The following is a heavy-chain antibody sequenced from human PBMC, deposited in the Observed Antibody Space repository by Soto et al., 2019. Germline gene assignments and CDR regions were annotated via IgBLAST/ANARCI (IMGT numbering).Heavy chain of an antibody. CDR3: ARVILGGTRNYYFYGMDV. CDR2: TIPIFGTA. Sequence: QVQLVQSGAEVKNPGSSVKVSCKASGGTFGNYAINWVRQAPGQGLEWMGGTIPIFGTANYARKFQGRVAITADESTSTGYMEINRLRSEDTAVYFCARVILGGTRNYYFYGMDVWGPGTTVTVSS. CDR1: GGTFGNYA. D-gene: IGHD1-26*01. J-gene: IGHJ6*02. V-gene: IGHV1-69*01.